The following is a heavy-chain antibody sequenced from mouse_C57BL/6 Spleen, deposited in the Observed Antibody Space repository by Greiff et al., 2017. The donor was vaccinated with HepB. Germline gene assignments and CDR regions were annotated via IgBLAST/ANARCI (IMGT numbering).Heavy chain of an antibody. CDR3: TSSGTY. Sequence: VKLMESGAELVRPGASVTLSCKASGYTFTDYEMHWVKQTPVHGLEWIGAIDPETGGTAYNQKFKGKAILTADKSSSTAYMEIRSLTSEDSAVYYSTSSGTYWGQGTLVTVSA. J-gene: IGHJ3*01. CDR1: GYTFTDYE. D-gene: IGHD4-1*01. V-gene: IGHV1-15*01. CDR2: IDPETGGT.